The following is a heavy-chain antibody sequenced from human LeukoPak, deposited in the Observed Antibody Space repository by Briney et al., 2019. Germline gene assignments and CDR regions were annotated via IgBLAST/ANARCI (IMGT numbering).Heavy chain of an antibody. D-gene: IGHD6-6*01. CDR3: ARHSGQYSSSSCPDY. V-gene: IGHV5-51*01. CDR1: GYSFTSYW. Sequence: TGESLKISCKGSGYSFTSYWIGWVRQMPGKGLEWMGIIYPGDSDTRYSPSFQGQVTISADKSISTAYLQWSSLKASDTAIYCARHSGQYSSSSCPDYWGQGTLVTVSS. CDR2: IYPGDSDT. J-gene: IGHJ4*02.